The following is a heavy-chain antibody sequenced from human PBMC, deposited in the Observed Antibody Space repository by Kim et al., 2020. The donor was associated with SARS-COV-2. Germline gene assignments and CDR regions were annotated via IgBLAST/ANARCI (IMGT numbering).Heavy chain of an antibody. Sequence: GGSLRLSCAASGFTFSSYSMNWVRQAPGKGLEWVSSISSSSSYIYYADSVKGRFTISRDNAKNSLYLQMNSLRAEDTAVYYCAREPTCSGGSCYSWGVTSSDYWGQGTLVTVSS. V-gene: IGHV3-21*01. CDR2: ISSSSSYI. CDR1: GFTFSSYS. CDR3: AREPTCSGGSCYSWGVTSSDY. J-gene: IGHJ4*02. D-gene: IGHD2-15*01.